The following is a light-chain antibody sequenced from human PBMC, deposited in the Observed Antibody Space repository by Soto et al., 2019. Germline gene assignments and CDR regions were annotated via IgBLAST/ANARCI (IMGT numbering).Light chain of an antibody. CDR3: QQSGSSPYT. CDR1: QSVSSSY. J-gene: IGKJ2*01. CDR2: GAS. Sequence: EIVLTQSPGTLSLSPGERATLSCRASQSVSSSYLAWYQQKPGQPPRLLIYGASSRAIGIPDRFSGSGSGTDFTLTISRLEPEDFAVYYCQQSGSSPYTFGQGTKLEIK. V-gene: IGKV3-20*01.